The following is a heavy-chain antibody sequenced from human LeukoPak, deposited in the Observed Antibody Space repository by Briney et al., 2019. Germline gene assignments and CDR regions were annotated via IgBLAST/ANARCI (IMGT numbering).Heavy chain of an antibody. Sequence: SETLSLTCTVSGGSISSYYWSWIRQPAGKGLEWIGRIYTSGSTNYNPSLKSRVTMSVDTSKNQFSLKLSSVTAADTAVYYCAREAGLRYDSSGYYYLFDYWGQGTLVTVSS. CDR1: GGSISSYY. J-gene: IGHJ4*02. V-gene: IGHV4-4*07. CDR3: AREAGLRYDSSGYYYLFDY. D-gene: IGHD3-22*01. CDR2: IYTSGST.